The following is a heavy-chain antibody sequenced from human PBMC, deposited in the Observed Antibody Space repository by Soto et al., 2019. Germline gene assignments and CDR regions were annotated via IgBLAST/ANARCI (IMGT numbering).Heavy chain of an antibody. CDR3: ARVHSYSSGYYLITQTFDY. CDR2: IYYSGST. D-gene: IGHD3-22*01. CDR1: GGSISSYY. J-gene: IGHJ4*02. V-gene: IGHV4-59*01. Sequence: SETLSLTCTVSGGSISSYYWGWIRQPPGKGLEWIGYIYYSGSTNYNPSLKSRVTISVDTSKNQFSLKLSSVTAADTAVYYCARVHSYSSGYYLITQTFDYWGQGTLVTVSS.